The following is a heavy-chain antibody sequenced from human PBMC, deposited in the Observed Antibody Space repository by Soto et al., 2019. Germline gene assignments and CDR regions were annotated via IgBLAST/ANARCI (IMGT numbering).Heavy chain of an antibody. J-gene: IGHJ4*02. CDR1: GGTFSSYA. CDR2: IIPIFGTA. CDR3: AREYYYDSSGYRALDY. Sequence: ASVKVSCKAAGGTFSSYAISWVRQAPGQGLEWMGGIIPIFGTANYAQKFQGRVTITADESTSTAYMELSSLRSEDTAVYYCAREYYYDSSGYRALDYWGQGTLVTVSS. V-gene: IGHV1-69*13. D-gene: IGHD3-22*01.